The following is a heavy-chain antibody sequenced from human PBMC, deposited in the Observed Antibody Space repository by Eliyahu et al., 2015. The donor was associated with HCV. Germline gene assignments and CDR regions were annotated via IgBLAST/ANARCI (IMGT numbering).Heavy chain of an antibody. CDR1: GFTFSKAW. D-gene: IGHD3-10*01. Sequence: EVQLVESGGGLVKPGGSLRLSCAASGFTFSKAWMSWVRQAPGKGLGGGGRIKSKTDGGTTDYAAPVKGRFTISRDDSKSTLYLQMNSLKTEDTAVYYCTTGAPGGFDYYLDVWGQGTTVTVSS. J-gene: IGHJ6*03. V-gene: IGHV3-15*01. CDR2: IKSKTDGGTT. CDR3: TTGAPGGFDYYLDV.